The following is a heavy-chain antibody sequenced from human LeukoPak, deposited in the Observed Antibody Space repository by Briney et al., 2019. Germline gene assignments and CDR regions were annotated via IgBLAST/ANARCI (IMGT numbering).Heavy chain of an antibody. J-gene: IGHJ3*02. D-gene: IGHD3-9*01. CDR2: IYYSGST. V-gene: IGHV4-31*03. CDR1: GGSISSGGYY. CDR3: ARALLDDILTSNAFDI. Sequence: SETLSLTCTVSGGSISSGGYYWSWIRQHPGKGLEWIGYIYYSGSTYYNPSLKSRVTISVDTSKNQFSLKLSSVTAADTAVYYCARALLDDILTSNAFDIWGQGTMVTVSS.